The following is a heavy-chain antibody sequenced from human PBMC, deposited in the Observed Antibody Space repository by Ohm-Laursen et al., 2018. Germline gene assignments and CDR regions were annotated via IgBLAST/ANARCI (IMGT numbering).Heavy chain of an antibody. J-gene: IGHJ6*02. CDR3: ARRNIVSGNYYGMDV. V-gene: IGHV4-59*01. CDR2: IYYSGST. Sequence: SETLSLTCTVSGGSISSYYWSWIRQPPGKGLEWIGYIYYSGSTNYNPSLKSRVTISVDTSKNQFSLKLSSVTAADTAVYYCARRNIVSGNYYGMDVWGQGTTVTVTS. CDR1: GGSISSYY. D-gene: IGHD5-12*01.